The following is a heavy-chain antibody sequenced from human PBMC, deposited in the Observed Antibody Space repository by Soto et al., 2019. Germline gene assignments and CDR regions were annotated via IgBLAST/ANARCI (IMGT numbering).Heavy chain of an antibody. CDR1: GFTFRAYL. D-gene: IGHD5-18*01. CDR3: AKPPDTAMVGFDY. Sequence: PGGSLRLSCAASGFTFRAYLMSWVRQAPGKGLDWVANINQDGSVEYYADSVQGRFTISRDNSKNTLYLQMNSLRAEDTAVYYCAKPPDTAMVGFDYWGQGTLVTVSS. V-gene: IGHV3-7*01. J-gene: IGHJ4*02. CDR2: INQDGSVE.